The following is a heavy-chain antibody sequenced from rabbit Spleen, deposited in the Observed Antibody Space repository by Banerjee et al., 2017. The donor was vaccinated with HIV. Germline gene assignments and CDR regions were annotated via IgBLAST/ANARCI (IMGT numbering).Heavy chain of an antibody. CDR3: ARDTASSFSSYDMDL. J-gene: IGHJ6*01. V-gene: IGHV1S43*01. D-gene: IGHD8-1*01. CDR2: IYVNSGST. CDR1: GIDFSSWYY. Sequence: QQQLEESGGGLVKPGGTLTLTCKVSGIDFSSWYYMCWVRQAPGKGLELIGCIYVNSGSTWYASWVNGRFTISRSTSLNTVDLKMTSLTAADTATYFCARDTASSFSSYDMDLWGQGTLVTVS.